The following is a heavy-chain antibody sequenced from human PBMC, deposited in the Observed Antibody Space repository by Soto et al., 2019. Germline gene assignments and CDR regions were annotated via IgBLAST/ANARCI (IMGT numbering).Heavy chain of an antibody. Sequence: GASVKVSCKASGYIFTNYAIHWVRQAPGQRLEWVGWINVGTGNTKYSQNVQGRVTITRDTSATTAYMELSSLRSEDTAVYYCARGAGYCSGDCWNDYYYAMDVWGQGTTVTVSS. D-gene: IGHD2-21*02. V-gene: IGHV1-3*01. CDR2: INVGTGNT. CDR3: ARGAGYCSGDCWNDYYYAMDV. CDR1: GYIFTNYA. J-gene: IGHJ6*02.